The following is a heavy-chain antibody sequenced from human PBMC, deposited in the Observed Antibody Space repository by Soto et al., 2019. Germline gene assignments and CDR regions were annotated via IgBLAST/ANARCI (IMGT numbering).Heavy chain of an antibody. CDR1: GFTFSSYA. Sequence: GGSLRLSCAASGFTFSSYAMSWVRQAPGKGLEWVSAISGSGGSTYYADSVKGRFTISGDNSKNTLSLQMNSLRAEDTAVYYCAKGLYSGTITPFDYWGQGTLVTVSS. D-gene: IGHD3-10*02. V-gene: IGHV3-23*01. CDR3: AKGLYSGTITPFDY. J-gene: IGHJ4*02. CDR2: ISGSGGST.